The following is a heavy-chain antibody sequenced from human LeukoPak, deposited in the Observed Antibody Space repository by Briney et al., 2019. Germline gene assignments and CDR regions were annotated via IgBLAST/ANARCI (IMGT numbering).Heavy chain of an antibody. CDR1: GGSISSYY. CDR3: ARDRRKSNKPNDAFDI. Sequence: PSETLSLTCSVSGGSISSYYWSWIRQPPGKGLEWIGYIYYTGATYYNPSLESRVTISIDTSKRQLSLELRSVTAADTAVYFCARDRRKSNKPNDAFDIWGQGTMVTVSS. J-gene: IGHJ3*02. CDR2: IYYTGAT. V-gene: IGHV4-59*01.